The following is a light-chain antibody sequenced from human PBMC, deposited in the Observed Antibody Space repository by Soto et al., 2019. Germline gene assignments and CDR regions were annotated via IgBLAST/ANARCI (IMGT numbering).Light chain of an antibody. CDR2: DAS. CDR1: QDISKY. Sequence: DIQMTQSPSSLSASVGDRVTITCQASQDISKYLNWYQQRPGKAPKLLIYDASSLEAGVPSRFTGSGSGTDFTFTISSLQPEDIATYYCQQYDNHPVTFGGGTKVEIK. V-gene: IGKV1-33*01. J-gene: IGKJ4*01. CDR3: QQYDNHPVT.